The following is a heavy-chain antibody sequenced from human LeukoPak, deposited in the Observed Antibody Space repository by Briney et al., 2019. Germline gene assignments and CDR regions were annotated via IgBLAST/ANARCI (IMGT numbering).Heavy chain of an antibody. D-gene: IGHD3-22*01. J-gene: IGHJ5*02. Sequence: SETLSLTCTVSGGSISSSSYYWGWIRQPPGKGLEWIGSIYYSGSTYYNPSLKSRVTISVDTSKNQFSLKLSSVTAADTAVYYCARDYYDSSGYLNWFDPWGQGTLVTVSS. CDR3: ARDYYDSSGYLNWFDP. CDR1: GGSISSSSYY. V-gene: IGHV4-39*07. CDR2: IYYSGST.